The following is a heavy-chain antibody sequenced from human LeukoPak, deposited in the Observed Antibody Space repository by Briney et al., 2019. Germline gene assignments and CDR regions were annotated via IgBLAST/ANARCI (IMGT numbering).Heavy chain of an antibody. Sequence: SETLSLTCTVSGGSVSSGSYYWSWIRQPPGKGLEWIGYIYYSGSTNYNPSLKSRVTISADTSKNQFSLKLSSVTAADTAVYFCARSTTVVPDYWGQGTLVTVSS. CDR2: IYYSGST. V-gene: IGHV4-61*01. J-gene: IGHJ4*02. CDR3: ARSTTVVPDY. D-gene: IGHD4-23*01. CDR1: GGSVSSGSYY.